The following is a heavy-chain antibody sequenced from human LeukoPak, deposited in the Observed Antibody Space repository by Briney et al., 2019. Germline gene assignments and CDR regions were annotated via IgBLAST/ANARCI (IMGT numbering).Heavy chain of an antibody. Sequence: TLSLTCTVSGGSISSGDYYWSWIRQPPGKGLEWIGYIYYSGSTYYNPSLKSRVTISVDTSKNQFSLKLSSVTAADTAVYYCARRARGLGYCSSTSCLPYSHAFDIWGQGTMVTVSS. J-gene: IGHJ3*02. CDR1: GGSISSGDYY. V-gene: IGHV4-30-4*08. CDR3: ARRARGLGYCSSTSCLPYSHAFDI. CDR2: IYYSGST. D-gene: IGHD2-2*01.